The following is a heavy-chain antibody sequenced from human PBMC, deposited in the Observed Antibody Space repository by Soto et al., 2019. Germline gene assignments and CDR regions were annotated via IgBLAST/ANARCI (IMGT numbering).Heavy chain of an antibody. V-gene: IGHV3-21*01. CDR3: TRDASRGSSARGWFDP. CDR1: GFTFRSIS. J-gene: IGHJ5*02. Sequence: GGTLRLSCVASGFTFRSISMNWVCQAPGKGLEWVSTISSNSTYIYYTDALRGRFTISRDNAKNSLHLHMNSLRAEDTAVYYCTRDASRGSSARGWFDPWGPGTLVTVSS. D-gene: IGHD6-13*01. CDR2: ISSNSTYI.